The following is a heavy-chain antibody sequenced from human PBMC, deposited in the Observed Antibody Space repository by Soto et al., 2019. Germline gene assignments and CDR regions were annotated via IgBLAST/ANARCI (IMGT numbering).Heavy chain of an antibody. CDR2: ISFRGTTT. CDR1: GCTFSNFE. V-gene: IGHV3-48*03. D-gene: IGHD2-21*01. J-gene: IGHJ4*02. CDR3: VRDNSHIIVTPFDL. Sequence: GWLRRSCSASGCTFSNFEMNWVRQVPGKGLEWLSCISFRGTTTYYAGSVRGRFTISRDNAKNSVFLQMDSLRVEDTAIYYCVRDNSHIIVTPFDLWGQGTLVTVYS.